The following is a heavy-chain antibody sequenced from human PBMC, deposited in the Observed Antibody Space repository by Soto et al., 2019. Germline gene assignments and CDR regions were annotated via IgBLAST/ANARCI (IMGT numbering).Heavy chain of an antibody. CDR3: AREPADKASSGWLRAQDAFDI. J-gene: IGHJ3*02. CDR2: IYYSGST. D-gene: IGHD6-19*01. CDR1: DVSISSYY. Sequence: SETMSLTYTVSDVSISSYYWSWIRQPPGKGLEWIGYIYYSGSTNYNPSLKSRVTISVDTSKNQFSLKLSSVTAADTAVYYCAREPADKASSGWLRAQDAFDIWGQGTMVTVSS. V-gene: IGHV4-59*01.